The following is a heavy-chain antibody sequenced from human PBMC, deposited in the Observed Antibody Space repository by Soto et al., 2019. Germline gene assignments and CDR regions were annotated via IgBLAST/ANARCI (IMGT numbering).Heavy chain of an antibody. V-gene: IGHV1-46*01. D-gene: IGHD6-25*01. CDR3: ARAAAAPGDYFDY. J-gene: IGHJ4*02. CDR1: GYTFTSYY. Sequence: GSVKVSCKASGYTFTSYYMHWVGQAPGQGLEWMGIINPSGGSTSYAQKFQGRVTMTSDTSTNTVYMELSSLRSEDTAVYYCARAAAAPGDYFDYWGQGTLVTVSS. CDR2: INPSGGST.